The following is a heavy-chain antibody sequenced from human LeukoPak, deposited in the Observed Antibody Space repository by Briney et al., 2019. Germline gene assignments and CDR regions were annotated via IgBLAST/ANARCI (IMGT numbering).Heavy chain of an antibody. CDR1: GFTFDDYA. CDR2: ISWNSGSI. J-gene: IGHJ4*02. Sequence: AGGSLRLSCAASGFTFDDYAMHWVRQAPGKGLEWVSGISWNSGSIGYADSVKGRFTISRDNSKNTLYLEMNSLRAEDTAVYYCARESGSYGLEYWGQGTLVTVSS. CDR3: ARESGSYGLEY. D-gene: IGHD1-26*01. V-gene: IGHV3-9*01.